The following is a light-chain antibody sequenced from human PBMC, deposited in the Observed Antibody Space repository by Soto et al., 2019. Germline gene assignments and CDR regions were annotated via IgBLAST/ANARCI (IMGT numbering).Light chain of an antibody. CDR2: GAS. CDR3: QQYNNWPRT. J-gene: IGKJ2*01. V-gene: IGKV3-15*01. CDR1: QSVSSN. Sequence: IVMTQSPATLSVSPWERATVSCRASQSVSSNLAWYQQKPGQAPRLLIYGASTRATGIPARFSGSGSGTEFTLTIGSLQSEDFAVYYCQQYNNWPRTFGQGTKLEIK.